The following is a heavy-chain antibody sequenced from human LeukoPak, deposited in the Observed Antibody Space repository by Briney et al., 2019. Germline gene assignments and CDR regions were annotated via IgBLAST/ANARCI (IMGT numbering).Heavy chain of an antibody. CDR1: GFTFSDHY. J-gene: IGHJ4*02. D-gene: IGHD3-9*01. V-gene: IGHV3-72*01. CDR3: TRCERTYYDI. CDR2: IRNRANSYTT. Sequence: GGSLRLSCAASGFTFSDHYMDWVRQAPGKGLEWVGRIRNRANSYTTEYAASVKGRFTISRDDSKNSLCLQMDSLKTEDSALYYCTRCERTYYDIWGQGTLVTVSS.